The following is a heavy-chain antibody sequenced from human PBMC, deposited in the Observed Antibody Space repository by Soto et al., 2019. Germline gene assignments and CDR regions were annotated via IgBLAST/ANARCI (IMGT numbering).Heavy chain of an antibody. CDR2: IYPGDSDT. Sequence: GESLKISCKGSGYSFTTYWIGWARQMPGEGLEWMGIIYPGDSDTRYSPSFQGQVTISADKSISPAYLQWSSLKASDTPMYYCVRQGFSNSWYPFAPWGQGTQVTVSS. D-gene: IGHD6-13*01. CDR1: GYSFTTYW. CDR3: VRQGFSNSWYPFAP. J-gene: IGHJ5*02. V-gene: IGHV5-51*01.